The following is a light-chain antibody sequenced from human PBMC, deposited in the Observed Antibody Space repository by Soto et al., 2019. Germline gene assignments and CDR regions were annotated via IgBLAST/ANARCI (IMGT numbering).Light chain of an antibody. J-gene: IGKJ4*01. V-gene: IGKV3-15*01. CDR2: GAS. CDR1: QSVSSN. CDR3: QQYNNWPPLT. Sequence: EIVMTQSPATLAVSPGERATLSCRASQSVSSNLAWYQQKPGQAPRLLMYGASTRATGIPARFSGSGSGTGFTLTLSSLQSEDFAVYYCQQYNNWPPLTFGGGTKVEIK.